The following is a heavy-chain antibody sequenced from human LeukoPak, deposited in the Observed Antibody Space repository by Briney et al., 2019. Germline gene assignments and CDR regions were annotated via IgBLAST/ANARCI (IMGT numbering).Heavy chain of an antibody. CDR2: IYYSGST. D-gene: IGHD2-15*01. Sequence: SEILSLTCTVSGGSISSSSYYWGWIRQPPGKGLEWIGSIYYSGSTYYNPSLKTRVTISVDTSKNQFSLKLSSVTAAHTAVYYCASHKVAAIDYWGQGTLVTVSS. J-gene: IGHJ4*02. CDR3: ASHKVAAIDY. V-gene: IGHV4-39*01. CDR1: GGSISSSSYY.